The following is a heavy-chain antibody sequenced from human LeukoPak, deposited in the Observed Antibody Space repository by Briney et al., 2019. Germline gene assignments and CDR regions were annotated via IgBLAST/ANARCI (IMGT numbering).Heavy chain of an antibody. CDR2: IRYDGSNK. J-gene: IGHJ3*02. Sequence: GGSLRLSCAASGFTFSSYGMHWVRQAPGKGLEWVAFIRYDGSNKYYADSVKGRFTISRDNSKNTLYLQMNSLRAEDTAVYYCVKDQYCTNGVCSDDAFDIWGQGTMVTVSS. V-gene: IGHV3-30*02. CDR1: GFTFSSYG. D-gene: IGHD2-8*01. CDR3: VKDQYCTNGVCSDDAFDI.